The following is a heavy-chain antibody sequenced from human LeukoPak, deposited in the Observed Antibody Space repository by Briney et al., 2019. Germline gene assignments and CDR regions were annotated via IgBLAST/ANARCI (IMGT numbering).Heavy chain of an antibody. D-gene: IGHD6-6*01. V-gene: IGHV4-59*08. CDR3: ARLGDSSSRLYYFDY. CDR2: FHYSGST. CDR1: GGSTSSYY. J-gene: IGHJ4*02. Sequence: PSETLSLTCTVSGGSTSSYYWSWIRQPPGKGLEWIGYFHYSGSTNYNPSLKSRVTISVDTSKSQFSLKLSSVTAADTAVYYCARLGDSSSRLYYFDYWGQGTLVTVSS.